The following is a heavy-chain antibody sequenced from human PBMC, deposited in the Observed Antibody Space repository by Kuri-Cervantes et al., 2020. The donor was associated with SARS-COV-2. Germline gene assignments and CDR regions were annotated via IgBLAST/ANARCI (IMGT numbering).Heavy chain of an antibody. D-gene: IGHD2-15*01. V-gene: IGHV1-46*01. J-gene: IGHJ2*01. CDR2: INPSGGNT. Sequence: ASVKVSCKASGYTFTGYYMHWVRQAPGQGLEWMGIINPSGGNTNYAQKLQGRVTMTTDTSTSTAYMELRSLRSDDTAVYYCARGGSGGSCYSCWYFDLWGRGTLVTVSS. CDR3: ARGGSGGSCYSCWYFDL. CDR1: GYTFTGYY.